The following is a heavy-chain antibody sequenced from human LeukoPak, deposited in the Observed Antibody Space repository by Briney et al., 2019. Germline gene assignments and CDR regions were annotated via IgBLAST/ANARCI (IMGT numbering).Heavy chain of an antibody. J-gene: IGHJ4*02. CDR3: AQSYYYGSRNYGHAY. CDR1: GLSLTTSGVG. V-gene: IGHV2-5*02. CDR2: IYWDDDK. D-gene: IGHD3-10*01. Sequence: SGPTLVNPTQTLTLTCTFSGLSLTTSGVGVGWIRQPPGKALEWLALIYWDDDKRYSPSLKSRLTIAKDTSKNQVVLTMTKMDPVDTATYFCAQSYYYGSRNYGHAYWGQGTLVTVSS.